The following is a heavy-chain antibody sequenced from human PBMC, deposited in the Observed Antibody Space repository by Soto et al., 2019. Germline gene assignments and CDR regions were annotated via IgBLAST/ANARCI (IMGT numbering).Heavy chain of an antibody. D-gene: IGHD2-15*01. CDR2: IHYSGVT. CDR1: VGAITTDGYS. Sequence: QVQLQESGPGLVKPSQTLSLTCNVSVGAITTDGYSWSWIRQHPGKALEWIGNIHYSGVTYYNPTLKCRAALTVDISKPQFSLKLDSVTAEDTAVYYCARLDRCYDYWGQGVLVTVSS. V-gene: IGHV4-31*03. J-gene: IGHJ4*02. CDR3: ARLDRCYDY.